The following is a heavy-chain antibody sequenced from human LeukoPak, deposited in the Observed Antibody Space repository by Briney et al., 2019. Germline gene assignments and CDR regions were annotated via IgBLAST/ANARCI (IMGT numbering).Heavy chain of an antibody. V-gene: IGHV1-2*02. CDR3: ARAPPLLWFGEVYFDY. CDR2: INPNSGGT. D-gene: IGHD3-10*01. CDR1: GYTFTGYY. J-gene: IGHJ4*02. Sequence: ASVKVSCKASGYTFTGYYMHWVRQAPGQGLEWMAWINPNSGGTNYAQKFQGRVTMTRDTSISTAYMELSRLRSDDTAVYYCARAPPLLWFGEVYFDYWGQGTLVTVSS.